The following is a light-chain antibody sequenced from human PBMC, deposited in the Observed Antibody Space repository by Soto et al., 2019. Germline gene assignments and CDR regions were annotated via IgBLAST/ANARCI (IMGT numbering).Light chain of an antibody. J-gene: IGLJ1*01. Sequence: QSVLTQPPPVSGAPGQRVTISCTWSTSNIGAGYDVHWYQQLPGRAPKLLIYDNNNRPSGIPDRFSGSKSGTSASLAISRILAEDEADYYCQYYDRSLSGSVFGTGTKVTVL. CDR2: DNN. V-gene: IGLV1-40*01. CDR3: QYYDRSLSGSV. CDR1: TSNIGAGYD.